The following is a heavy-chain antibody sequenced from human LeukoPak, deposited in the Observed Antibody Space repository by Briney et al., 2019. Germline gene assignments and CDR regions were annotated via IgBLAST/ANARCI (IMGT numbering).Heavy chain of an antibody. J-gene: IGHJ6*02. Sequence: GASVKVSCKASGYTFTGYYMHWVRQAPGQGLEWMGWINPNSGGTNYAQKFQGRVTMTRDTSISTAYMELSGLRSDDTAVYYCARVRITMVRGAQTAYYYYGMGVWGQGTTVTVSS. CDR3: ARVRITMVRGAQTAYYYYGMGV. CDR1: GYTFTGYY. CDR2: INPNSGGT. V-gene: IGHV1-2*02. D-gene: IGHD3-10*01.